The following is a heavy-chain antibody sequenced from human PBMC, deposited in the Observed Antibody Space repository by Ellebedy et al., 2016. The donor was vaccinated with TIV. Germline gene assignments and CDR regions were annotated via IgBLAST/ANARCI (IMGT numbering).Heavy chain of an antibody. CDR3: ARATYSSSWYRVWFDP. Sequence: MPSETLSLTCTVSNGPISSDYWSWIRQPPGKGLEWIGSIYYRGSTNYNASLKSRATISMDTSKTQFPLKLNSVTAADTAVYFCARATYSSSWYRVWFDPWGQGTLVTVSS. CDR1: NGPISSDY. CDR2: IYYRGST. J-gene: IGHJ5*02. V-gene: IGHV4-59*01. D-gene: IGHD6-13*01.